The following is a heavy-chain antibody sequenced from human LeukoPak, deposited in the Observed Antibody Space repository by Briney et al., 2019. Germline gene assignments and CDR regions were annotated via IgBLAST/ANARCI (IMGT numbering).Heavy chain of an antibody. Sequence: SETLSLTCTVSGGSIGSYYWSWIRQPAGKGLEWIGLIYTSGSTNYNPSLKSRVTMSVDTSKNQFSLKLSSVTAADTAVYYCARDMAAAPYNWFDPWGQGALVTVSS. J-gene: IGHJ5*02. CDR2: IYTSGST. CDR3: ARDMAAAPYNWFDP. V-gene: IGHV4-4*07. CDR1: GGSIGSYY. D-gene: IGHD6-13*01.